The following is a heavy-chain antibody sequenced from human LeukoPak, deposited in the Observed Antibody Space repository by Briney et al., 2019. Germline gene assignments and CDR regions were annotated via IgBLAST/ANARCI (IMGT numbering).Heavy chain of an antibody. D-gene: IGHD3-10*01. CDR3: AGGGSGSPDFDY. CDR2: IYYSGST. J-gene: IGHJ4*02. CDR1: GYSINSAYY. Sequence: SETLSLTCSVSGYSINSAYYWGWIRQPPGKGLEWIGYIYYSGSTNYNPSLKSRVTISVDTSKNQFSLKLSSVTAADTAVYYCAGGGSGSPDFDYWGQGTLVTVSS. V-gene: IGHV4-61*01.